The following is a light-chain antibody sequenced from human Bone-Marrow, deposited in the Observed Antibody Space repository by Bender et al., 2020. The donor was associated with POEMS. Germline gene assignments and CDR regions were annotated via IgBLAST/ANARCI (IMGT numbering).Light chain of an antibody. CDR1: TSNIGTNS. J-gene: IGLJ2*01. Sequence: QSVLTQSPSVSGTPGQSVTISCSGNTSNIGTNSVYWYQHFPGGAPKLVIFRNNQRPSVVPDRFSASKSGTSASLAIERLRSEDEADYYCAVWDDSLRVVLLGGGTRVTVL. CDR3: AVWDDSLRVVL. CDR2: RNN. V-gene: IGLV1-47*01.